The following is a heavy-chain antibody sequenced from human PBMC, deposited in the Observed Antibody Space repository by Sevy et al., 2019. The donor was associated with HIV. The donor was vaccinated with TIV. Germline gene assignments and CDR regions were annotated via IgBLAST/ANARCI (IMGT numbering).Heavy chain of an antibody. D-gene: IGHD2-15*01. CDR3: ARIRPAYCGGGTCYPVDY. CDR1: GGSISSGDYY. Sequence: SETLSLTCTVSGGSISSGDYYWSWIRQPPGKGLEWIGYIYYSGSTYYNPSLKSRVITSVDTSKNQFSLKLSSVTAADTAVYYCARIRPAYCGGGTCYPVDYWGQGTLVTVSS. V-gene: IGHV4-30-4*01. J-gene: IGHJ4*02. CDR2: IYYSGST.